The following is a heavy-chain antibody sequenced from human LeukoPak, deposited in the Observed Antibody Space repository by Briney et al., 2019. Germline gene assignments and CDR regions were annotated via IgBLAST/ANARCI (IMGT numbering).Heavy chain of an antibody. Sequence: GGSLRLSCTASGFTFRRFAISWVRQTPGKGLEWVAMISYDGSETFFADSVKGRFTISRDNSKNTLYLQMNSLRAEDTAVYYCAKFFDYWGQGTLVTVSS. V-gene: IGHV3-30-3*02. CDR1: GFTFRRFA. CDR2: ISYDGSET. CDR3: AKFFDY. J-gene: IGHJ4*02.